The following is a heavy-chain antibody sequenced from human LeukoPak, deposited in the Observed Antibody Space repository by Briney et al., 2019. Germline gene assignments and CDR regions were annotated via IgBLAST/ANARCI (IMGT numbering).Heavy chain of an antibody. CDR3: ARASYYYDSSGYYPGYFDY. D-gene: IGHD3-22*01. V-gene: IGHV4-59*01. J-gene: IGHJ4*02. CDR2: IYYSGST. Sequence: PSETLSLTCTVSGGSIGNDFWGWIRQPPGKGLEWIGYIYYSGSTNYNPSLKSRVTISVDTSKNQFSLKLSSVTAADTAVYYCARASYYYDSSGYYPGYFDYWGQGTLVTVSS. CDR1: GGSIGNDF.